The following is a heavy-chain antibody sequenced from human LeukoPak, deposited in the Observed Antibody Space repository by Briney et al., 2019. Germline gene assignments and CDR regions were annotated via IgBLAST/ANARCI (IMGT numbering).Heavy chain of an antibody. J-gene: IGHJ4*02. V-gene: IGHV3-30*02. CDR2: IRYDGSNK. CDR1: GFTFSSYG. Sequence: GGSLRLSCAASGFTFSSYGMHWVRQAPGKGLEWVAFIRYDGSNKYYADSVKGRFTISRDNSKNTLYLQMNSLRAEDTAVYYCAKLTVVDTEIDYRGQGTLVTVSS. CDR3: AKLTVVDTEIDY. D-gene: IGHD5-18*01.